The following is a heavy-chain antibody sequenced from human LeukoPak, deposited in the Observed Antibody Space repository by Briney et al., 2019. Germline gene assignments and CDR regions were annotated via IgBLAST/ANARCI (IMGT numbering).Heavy chain of an antibody. Sequence: PGGSLRLSCAASGFTFSSYAMSWVRQAPGKGLEWVSAISDSGGSTYYAYSVKGRFTISRDKSKNTLSLQMNSLRAEDTAVYFCAKDSTFDFWSGYRTHWGQGTLVTVSS. CDR1: GFTFSSYA. V-gene: IGHV3-23*01. CDR3: AKDSTFDFWSGYRTH. D-gene: IGHD3-3*01. CDR2: ISDSGGST. J-gene: IGHJ4*02.